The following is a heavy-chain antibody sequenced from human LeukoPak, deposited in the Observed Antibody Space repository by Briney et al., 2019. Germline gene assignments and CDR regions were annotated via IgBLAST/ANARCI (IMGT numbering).Heavy chain of an antibody. CDR2: MYLSGTT. V-gene: IGHV4-4*02. CDR1: GDSINSLDL. Sequence: SETLSLTCTVSGDSINSLDLWSWVLQPPGKGLEWIGEMYLSGTTHSNPSVKSRVTISIDKSKNQFFLNLSSVTAADTAVYYCAGLVGRYSSGLYYYFDYWGQGTLVTVSS. CDR3: AGLVGRYSSGLYYYFDY. J-gene: IGHJ4*02. D-gene: IGHD3-22*01.